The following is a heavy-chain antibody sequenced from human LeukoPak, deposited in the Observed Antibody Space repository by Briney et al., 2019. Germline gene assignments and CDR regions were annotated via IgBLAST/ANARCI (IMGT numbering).Heavy chain of an antibody. D-gene: IGHD6-13*01. Sequence: GASVKVSCKASGYTFTSYGISRVRQAPGQGLEWMGWISAYNGNTNYAQKLQGRVTMTTDTSTSTAYMELRSLRSDDTAVYYCARDGRVYSSSWYGYWGQGTLVTVSS. J-gene: IGHJ4*02. CDR2: ISAYNGNT. V-gene: IGHV1-18*01. CDR3: ARDGRVYSSSWYGY. CDR1: GYTFTSYG.